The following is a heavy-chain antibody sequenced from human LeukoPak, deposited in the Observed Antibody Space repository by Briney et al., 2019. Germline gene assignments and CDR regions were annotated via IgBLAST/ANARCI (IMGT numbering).Heavy chain of an antibody. D-gene: IGHD5-18*01. CDR1: GYTFSGFY. CDR2: INPKNGDT. J-gene: IGHJ4*02. V-gene: IGHV1-2*02. CDR3: ARDGRLRNGYDNFYI. Sequence: ASVKVSCKASGYTFSGFYVNWVRQAPGQGLEWMGWINPKNGDTHYAQDFLGRVTMTRDTSISTAYMELSRLTSDDTAVYYCARDGRLRNGYDNFYIWGQGTLVTVSS.